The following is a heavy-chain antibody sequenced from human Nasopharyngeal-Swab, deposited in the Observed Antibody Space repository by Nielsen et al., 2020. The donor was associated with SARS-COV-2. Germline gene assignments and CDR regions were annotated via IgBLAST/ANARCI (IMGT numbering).Heavy chain of an antibody. CDR3: TRCGGGCYSGRDY. CDR2: SRNKANGYTT. CDR1: GFTFSAHY. J-gene: IGHJ4*02. V-gene: IGHV3-72*01. D-gene: IGHD2-15*01. Sequence: GGSLRLSCAASGFTFSAHYMDWVRQAPGKGLEWVGRSRNKANGYTTEYAASVRGRFTISRDDSEDSLYLQMNSLKTEDTAMYYCTRCGGGCYSGRDYWGQGTLVTVSS.